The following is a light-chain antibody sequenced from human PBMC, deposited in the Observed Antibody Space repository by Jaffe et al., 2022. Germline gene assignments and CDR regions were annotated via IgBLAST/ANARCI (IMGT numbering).Light chain of an antibody. V-gene: IGLV1-40*01. CDR3: QSYDSSLIGWV. CDR1: SSNIGAGYD. Sequence: QSVLTQPPSVSGAPGQRVTISCTGSSSNIGAGYDVHWYQQLPGTAPKLLIYDNSNRPSGVPDRFSGSKSGASVSLAITGLQAEDEADYYCQSYDSSLIGWVFGGGTKLTVL. J-gene: IGLJ3*02. CDR2: DNS.